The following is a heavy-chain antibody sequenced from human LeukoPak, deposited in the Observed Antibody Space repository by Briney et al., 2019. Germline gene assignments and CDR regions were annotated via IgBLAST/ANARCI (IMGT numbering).Heavy chain of an antibody. V-gene: IGHV3-64*01. CDR3: ARGGYYEIGAFDL. CDR2: ISSNGGST. Sequence: GGSLRLSCAASGFTFSSYAMHWVRQAPGKGLEYVSAISSNGGSTYCANSVKGRFTISRDNSKNTLYLQMGSLRADDMAVYYCARGGYYEIGAFDLWGQGTMVTVSS. CDR1: GFTFSSYA. J-gene: IGHJ3*01. D-gene: IGHD3-9*01.